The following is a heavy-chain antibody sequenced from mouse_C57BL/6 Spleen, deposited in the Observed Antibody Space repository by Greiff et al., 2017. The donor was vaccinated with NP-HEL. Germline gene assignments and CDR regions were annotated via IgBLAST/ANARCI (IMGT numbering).Heavy chain of an antibody. J-gene: IGHJ2*01. CDR3: ARGDYWRYFDY. V-gene: IGHV1-69*01. CDR2: IDPSDSYT. D-gene: IGHD1-1*02. Sequence: VQLQQPGAELVMPGASVKLSCKASGYTFTSYWMHWVKQRPGQGLEWIGEIDPSDSYTNYNQKFKGKSTLTVDKSSSTAYMQLSSLTSEDSAVYYCARGDYWRYFDYWGQGTTLTVSS. CDR1: GYTFTSYW.